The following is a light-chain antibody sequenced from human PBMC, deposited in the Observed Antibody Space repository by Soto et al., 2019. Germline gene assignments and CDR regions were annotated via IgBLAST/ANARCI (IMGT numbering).Light chain of an antibody. CDR1: QSVSSN. CDR2: GAS. Sequence: EIGMTQSQATLSVSPGERATLSCRSSQSVSSNLAWYQQKPGQAPRLLIYGASTRATGIPARFSGSGSGTEFTLTISSLQSEDFAVYYCQQYNNWPPFTFGPGTKVDIK. V-gene: IGKV3-15*01. CDR3: QQYNNWPPFT. J-gene: IGKJ3*01.